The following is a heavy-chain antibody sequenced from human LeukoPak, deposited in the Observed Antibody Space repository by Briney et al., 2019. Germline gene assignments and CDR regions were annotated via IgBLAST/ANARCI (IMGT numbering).Heavy chain of an antibody. CDR1: GDSISSNYW. CDR3: ASFYCSGGSCYQYYYYYYMDV. D-gene: IGHD2-15*01. CDR2: IYYSGST. J-gene: IGHJ6*03. Sequence: SGTLSLTCAVSGDSISSNYWWSWVRQSPGKGLEWIGIIYYSGSTYSNPSLRSRVTISVDTSKNQFSLKLSSVTAADTAVYYCASFYCSGGSCYQYYYYYYMDVWGKGTTVTISS. V-gene: IGHV4-4*02.